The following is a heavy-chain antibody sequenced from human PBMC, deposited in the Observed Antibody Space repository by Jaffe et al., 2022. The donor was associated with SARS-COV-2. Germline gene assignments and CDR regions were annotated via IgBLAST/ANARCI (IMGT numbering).Heavy chain of an antibody. V-gene: IGHV3-23*04. D-gene: IGHD2-2*01. CDR1: GFTFSSYA. J-gene: IGHJ6*03. Sequence: EVQLVESGGGLVQPGGSLRLSCAASGFTFSSYAMSWVRQAPGKGLEWVSAISGSGGSTYYADSVKGRFTISRDNSKNTLYLQMNSLRAEDTAVYYCAKGMTQETNQLLLHYYYYYYYMDVWGKGTTVTVSS. CDR2: ISGSGGST. CDR3: AKGMTQETNQLLLHYYYYYYYMDV.